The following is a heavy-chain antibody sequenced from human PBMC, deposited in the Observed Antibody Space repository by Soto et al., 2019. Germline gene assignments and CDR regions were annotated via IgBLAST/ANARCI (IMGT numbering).Heavy chain of an antibody. D-gene: IGHD4-17*01. Sequence: QVQVMQSGAEVKKPGDSVKVSCKTSGYIFSDKGINWVRQAPGQGLEWMGWISGYSGNANLAQKFQGRVTMTTDKSTRTAYMELRRLRSDDTAVYYCAKRTSGTTWGESDYWGHGTLVTVSS. CDR2: ISGYSGNA. J-gene: IGHJ4*01. CDR1: GYIFSDKG. V-gene: IGHV1-18*01. CDR3: AKRTSGTTWGESDY.